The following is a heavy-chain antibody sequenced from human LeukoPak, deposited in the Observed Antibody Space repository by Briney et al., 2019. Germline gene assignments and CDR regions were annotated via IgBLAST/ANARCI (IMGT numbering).Heavy chain of an antibody. CDR3: ARVVSAMPNWFDP. Sequence: SETLSLTCAVYGGSFSGYYWSWIRQPPGKGLEWTGEINHSGSTNYNPSLKSRVTISVDTSKNQFSLKLSSVTAADTAVYYCARVVSAMPNWFDPWGQGTLVTVSS. V-gene: IGHV4-34*01. J-gene: IGHJ5*02. D-gene: IGHD2-2*01. CDR1: GGSFSGYY. CDR2: INHSGST.